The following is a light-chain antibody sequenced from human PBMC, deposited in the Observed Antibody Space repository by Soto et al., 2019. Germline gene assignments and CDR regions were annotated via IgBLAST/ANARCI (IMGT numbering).Light chain of an antibody. J-gene: IGLJ2*01. CDR2: DVT. Sequence: QSALTQPASVSGSPGQSITISCIGTSSDVGGYNYVSWYQQLPGKAPKLIIFDVTNRPSGVSNRFSGSKSGNTASLTISGLQAEDEADYSCSSYTSSSTNVIFGGGTKLTVL. CDR1: SSDVGGYNY. V-gene: IGLV2-14*01. CDR3: SSYTSSSTNVI.